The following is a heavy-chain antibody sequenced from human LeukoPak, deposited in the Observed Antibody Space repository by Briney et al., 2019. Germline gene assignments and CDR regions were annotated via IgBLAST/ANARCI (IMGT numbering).Heavy chain of an antibody. V-gene: IGHV4-28*01. CDR2: IYYSGST. D-gene: IGHD3-10*01. Sequence: SDTLSLTCDVSGYSISSSNWWGWLRQPPGKGLEWIGYIYYSGSTYYTPSLKSRVTMSVDTSKNQFSLKLSSVTAVDTAVYYCARTVRGVMAFDIWGQGTMVTVSS. J-gene: IGHJ3*02. CDR3: ARTVRGVMAFDI. CDR1: GYSISSSNW.